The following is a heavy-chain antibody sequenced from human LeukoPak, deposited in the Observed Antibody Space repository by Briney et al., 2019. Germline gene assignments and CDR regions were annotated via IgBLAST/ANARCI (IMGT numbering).Heavy chain of an antibody. V-gene: IGHV4-59*01. CDR1: GGPITEYY. Sequence: SETLSLTCSVSGGPITEYYWSWIRQPPGKGLEWIGYIYHTGTTNYSPSLKSRVSMSADASRNQFSLKLVSVTAADTAVYYCARDRGTTGYYYLDSWGRGILVTVSS. D-gene: IGHD1-26*01. J-gene: IGHJ4*02. CDR2: IYHTGTT. CDR3: ARDRGTTGYYYLDS.